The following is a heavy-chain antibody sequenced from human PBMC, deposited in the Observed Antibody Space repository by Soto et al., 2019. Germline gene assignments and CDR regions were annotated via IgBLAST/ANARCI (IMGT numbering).Heavy chain of an antibody. V-gene: IGHV3-23*01. CDR1: GFTFSNSA. CDR2: ISVSGDYT. CDR3: AKDGNLYA. J-gene: IGHJ5*02. D-gene: IGHD2-15*01. Sequence: GGSLRLSCAASGFTFSNSAMSWVRQAPGKGLEWVSTISVSGDYTYYTDSVKGRFTISRDNSKSTLFLQMNSLRAEDTAVYYCAKDGNLYAWGQGIMVTVSS.